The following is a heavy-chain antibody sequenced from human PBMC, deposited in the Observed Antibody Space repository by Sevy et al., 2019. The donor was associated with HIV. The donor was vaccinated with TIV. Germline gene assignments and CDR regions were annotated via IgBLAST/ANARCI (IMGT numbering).Heavy chain of an antibody. CDR2: TNQDGSEK. Sequence: GGSLRLSCAASGFTFINYWMSWVRQAPGKGLEWVASTNQDGSEKYYVEPVKGRVTMSRGKPKNSLYLQMNSLRAEDTAAYYSARDRRGVKQWLVQGVFDYWGQGTLVTVSS. V-gene: IGHV3-7*01. CDR3: ARDRRGVKQWLVQGVFDY. D-gene: IGHD6-19*01. J-gene: IGHJ4*02. CDR1: GFTFINYW.